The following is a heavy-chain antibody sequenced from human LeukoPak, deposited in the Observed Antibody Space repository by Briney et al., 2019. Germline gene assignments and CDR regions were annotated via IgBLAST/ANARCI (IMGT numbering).Heavy chain of an antibody. CDR3: AKVRGGYFDY. Sequence: GGSLRLSCAASGFSFNSDAMSWVRQAPGKGLEWVSAISGSGNSTYYADSVKGRFTISTDNSKNTLYLQMNSLRAEDTAVYYCAKVRGGYFDYWGQGTLVTVSS. CDR2: ISGSGNST. J-gene: IGHJ4*02. D-gene: IGHD3-10*01. V-gene: IGHV3-23*01. CDR1: GFSFNSDA.